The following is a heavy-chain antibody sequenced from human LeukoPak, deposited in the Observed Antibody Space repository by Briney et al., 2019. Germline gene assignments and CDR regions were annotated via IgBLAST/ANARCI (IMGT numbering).Heavy chain of an antibody. D-gene: IGHD2-2*01. CDR1: GFTFSSYA. CDR2: ISYDGSNK. Sequence: PGRSLRLSCAASGFTFSSYAMHWVRQAPGKGLEWVAVISYDGSNKYYADSVKGRFTISRDNSKNTLYLQMNSLRAEDTAVYYCAKDRIQLLPKYFDYWGQGTLVTVSS. J-gene: IGHJ4*02. CDR3: AKDRIQLLPKYFDY. V-gene: IGHV3-30-3*01.